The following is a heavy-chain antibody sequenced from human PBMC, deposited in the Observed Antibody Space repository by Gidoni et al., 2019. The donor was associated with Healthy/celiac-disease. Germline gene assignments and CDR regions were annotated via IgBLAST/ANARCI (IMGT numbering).Heavy chain of an antibody. CDR3: ARHKTYYEFWSGYHQTLGNWFDP. CDR2: NSVYNGNT. D-gene: IGHD3-3*01. J-gene: IGHJ5*02. Sequence: HVQLVQSGAEVTKPGASVQVSCHASGYTFTSPGITWVRQAPGQWLEWMGWNSVYNGNTNYAQKLQGRVTMTTDTSTSTAYMEMRSLRSDDTAVYYCARHKTYYEFWSGYHQTLGNWFDPWGQGTLVTVSS. CDR1: GYTFTSPG. V-gene: IGHV1-18*01.